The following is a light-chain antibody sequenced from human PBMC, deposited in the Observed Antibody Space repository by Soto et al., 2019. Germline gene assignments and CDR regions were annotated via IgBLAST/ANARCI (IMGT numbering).Light chain of an antibody. CDR3: QQYGSPPSLT. CDR2: GAS. CDR1: QSVSSSY. J-gene: IGKJ4*01. V-gene: IGKV3-20*01. Sequence: EIVLTQSPGTLSLSPGERATLSCRASQSVSSSYLAWYQQKPGQAPRLLIYGASSRATGIPDRFSGSGSGTDFTLTISRLEPEDFAVYYCQQYGSPPSLTFGGGTKLEIK.